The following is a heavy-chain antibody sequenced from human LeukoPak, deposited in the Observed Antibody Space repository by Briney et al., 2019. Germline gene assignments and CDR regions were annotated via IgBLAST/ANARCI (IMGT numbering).Heavy chain of an antibody. J-gene: IGHJ4*02. CDR1: GFTFSSYE. D-gene: IGHD6-19*01. Sequence: GGSLRLSCAASGFTFSSYEMNWVRQAPGKGLEWVSYISSSGSTIYYADSVKGRFTISRDNAKNPLYLQMNSLRAEDTAVYSCAKDQWLVLDYWGQGTLVTVSS. CDR2: ISSSGSTI. CDR3: AKDQWLVLDY. V-gene: IGHV3-48*03.